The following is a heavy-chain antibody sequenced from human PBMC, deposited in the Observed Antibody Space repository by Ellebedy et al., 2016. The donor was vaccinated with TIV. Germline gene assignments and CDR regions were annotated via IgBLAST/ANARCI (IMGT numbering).Heavy chain of an antibody. CDR1: GFTFSNYA. CDR3: AAAAGAGDDAFDI. Sequence: GGSLRLXCAASGFTFSNYALHWVRQAPGKGLEWVALISYDGTNKYYADSVKGRFTISRDNAKNSLYLQMNSLRAEDTAVYYCAAAAGAGDDAFDIWGQGTMVTVSS. CDR2: ISYDGTNK. V-gene: IGHV3-30-3*01. J-gene: IGHJ3*02. D-gene: IGHD6-13*01.